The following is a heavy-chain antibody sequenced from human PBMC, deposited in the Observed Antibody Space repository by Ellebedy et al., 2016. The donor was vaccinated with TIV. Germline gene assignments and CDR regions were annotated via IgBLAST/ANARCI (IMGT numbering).Heavy chain of an antibody. D-gene: IGHD1-1*01. CDR1: GFTFSSYA. CDR3: ANQGLLEPSRDY. V-gene: IGHV3-23*01. Sequence: GESLKISCAASGFTFSSYAMSWVRQAPGKGLEWVSAISGSGGSTYYADSVKGRFTISRDNSKNTLYLQMNSLRAEDTAVYYCANQGLLEPSRDYWGQGTLVTVSS. J-gene: IGHJ4*02. CDR2: ISGSGGST.